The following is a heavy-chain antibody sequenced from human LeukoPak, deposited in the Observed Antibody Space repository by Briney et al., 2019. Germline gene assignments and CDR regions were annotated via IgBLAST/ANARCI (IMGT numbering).Heavy chain of an antibody. CDR2: IRYDGSNK. D-gene: IGHD3-22*01. CDR1: GFTFSSYG. Sequence: GGSLRLSCAASGFTFSSYGMHWVRQAPDKGLEWVAFIRYDGSNKYYADSVKGRFTISRDNSKNTLYLQMNSLRAEDTAVYYCAKDRITYYYDSSGYTFDYWGQGTLVTVSS. J-gene: IGHJ4*02. V-gene: IGHV3-30*02. CDR3: AKDRITYYYDSSGYTFDY.